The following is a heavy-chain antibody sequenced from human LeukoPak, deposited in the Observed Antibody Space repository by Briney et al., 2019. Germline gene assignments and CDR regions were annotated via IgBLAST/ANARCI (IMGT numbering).Heavy chain of an antibody. CDR2: VFDSGRT. V-gene: IGHV4-59*11. CDR1: GGSMTTHH. J-gene: IGHJ4*02. Sequence: PSETLSLTCTVSGGSMTTHHWNWIRQTPGKGLEWIGYVFDSGRTKENPSLKSRVSLSADTSKNQLSLRLSSVTAADTAVYYCTTIKRGNIFGYFDFWGQGILVTVSS. CDR3: TTIKRGNIFGYFDF. D-gene: IGHD5-18*01.